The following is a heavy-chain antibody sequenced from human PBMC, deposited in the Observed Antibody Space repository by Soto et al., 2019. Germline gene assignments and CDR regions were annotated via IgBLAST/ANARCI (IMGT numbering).Heavy chain of an antibody. J-gene: IGHJ4*02. CDR1: GYTFTGYD. V-gene: IGHV1-8*01. CDR2: VSPENRNA. Sequence: GASVKVSCKASGYTFTGYDLNWVRQAPGQGLEYMGWVSPENRNAGYAPQFRGRVSMTTDTSISTAYLELTNLTYEETAVYYCEVTTGFWGQGTMVTVSS. CDR3: EVTTGF. D-gene: IGHD1-1*01.